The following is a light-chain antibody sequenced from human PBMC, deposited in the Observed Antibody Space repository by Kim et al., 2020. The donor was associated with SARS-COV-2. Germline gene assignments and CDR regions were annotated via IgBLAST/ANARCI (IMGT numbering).Light chain of an antibody. CDR2: ATS. Sequence: DIQMTQSPSSLSASVGDRVTITCRTSQSISKYLSWYQQKPGKAPKLLIYATSNLQSGVPSRFSGSGYGTDFTLTITSLQPEEFATYYCQQSLSTPTFGQGTKVDI. CDR1: QSISKY. V-gene: IGKV1-39*01. J-gene: IGKJ1*01. CDR3: QQSLSTPT.